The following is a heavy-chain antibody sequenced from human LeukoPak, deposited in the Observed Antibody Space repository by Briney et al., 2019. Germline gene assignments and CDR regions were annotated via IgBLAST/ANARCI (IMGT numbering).Heavy chain of an antibody. CDR3: ARVNSNYGDYLFDY. V-gene: IGHV3-21*01. CDR1: GFTFSSYS. CDR2: ISSSSSYI. D-gene: IGHD4-17*01. J-gene: IGHJ4*02. Sequence: GGSLRLSCAASGFTFSSYSMNWVRQAPGKGLEWVSFISSSSSYIYYADSVKGRFTISRDNAKNSLYLQMNSLRAEDTAVYYCARVNSNYGDYLFDYWGQGTLVTVSS.